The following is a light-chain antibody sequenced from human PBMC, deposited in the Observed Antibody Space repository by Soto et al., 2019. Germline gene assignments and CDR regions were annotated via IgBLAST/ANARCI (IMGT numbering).Light chain of an antibody. CDR1: QNIDIY. V-gene: IGKV1-5*03. J-gene: IGKJ1*01. Sequence: DIQMTQSPSTLSASVGDRVTITCRASQNIDIYLAWYQQKPGKAPKLLIHEASKLESGVPSRFSGSGSGTEFTLTINSRQPDDFPTYNSQHFNFCWTLGKGTKVNIK. CDR2: EAS. CDR3: QHFNFCWT.